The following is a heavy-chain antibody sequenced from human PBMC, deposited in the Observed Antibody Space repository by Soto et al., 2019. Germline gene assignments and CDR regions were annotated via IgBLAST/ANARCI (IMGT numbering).Heavy chain of an antibody. CDR2: INAGNGNT. V-gene: IGHV1-3*01. J-gene: IGHJ4*02. Sequence: ASVKVSCKASGYTFTSYAMHWVRQAPGQRLEWMGWINAGNGNTKYSQKFQGRVTITRDTSTSTAYMELSSLRSEDTAVYYCANQKGNYDFWSGLDYWGQGALVTVSS. CDR3: ANQKGNYDFWSGLDY. D-gene: IGHD3-3*01. CDR1: GYTFTSYA.